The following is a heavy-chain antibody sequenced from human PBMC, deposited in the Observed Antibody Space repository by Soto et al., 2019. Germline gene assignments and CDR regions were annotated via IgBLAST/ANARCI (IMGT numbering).Heavy chain of an antibody. V-gene: IGHV3-11*05. Sequence: QVQLVESGGGLVKPGGSLRLTCAASGFSISDHYMSWIRQAPGKGLEWVSYSSNSGTFTKYADSVKGRFSISRDNAKNSLYLEINSLRGEDTAIYYCARSGDNYNVLDYWGQGTPVTVCS. J-gene: IGHJ4*02. CDR1: GFSISDHY. D-gene: IGHD3-10*02. CDR2: SSNSGTFT. CDR3: ARSGDNYNVLDY.